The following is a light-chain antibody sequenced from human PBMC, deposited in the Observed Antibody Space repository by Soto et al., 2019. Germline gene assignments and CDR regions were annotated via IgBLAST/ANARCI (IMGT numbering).Light chain of an antibody. J-gene: IGKJ1*01. Sequence: EIVLTQSPGTLSLSPGERATLSCRASQSVSSSSLAWYQQKPGQAPRLHIYCESSRATGIPDRFSGSGSGTDFTLTISRLEPEDFAVYCCQHYDSSPVTFGQGTKVEIK. CDR3: QHYDSSPVT. CDR2: CES. CDR1: QSVSSSS. V-gene: IGKV3-20*01.